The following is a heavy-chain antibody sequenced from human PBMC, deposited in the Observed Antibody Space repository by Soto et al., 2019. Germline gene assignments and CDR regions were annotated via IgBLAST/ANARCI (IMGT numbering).Heavy chain of an antibody. J-gene: IGHJ5*02. V-gene: IGHV3-33*01. D-gene: IGHD3-16*01. CDR3: ARDPYYDSNNSYSIHGYCDP. CDR1: GFTFSIYG. Sequence: QVQLLESGGGVVQPGRSLRLSCAASGFTFSIYGMHWVRQAPGKGLEWVAAIWYDGTNKYYGDSVKGRFTISRDNAKNTLYLQMSGLRVEDTAVYYCARDPYYDSNNSYSIHGYCDPWGHGTLVTVSS. CDR2: IWYDGTNK.